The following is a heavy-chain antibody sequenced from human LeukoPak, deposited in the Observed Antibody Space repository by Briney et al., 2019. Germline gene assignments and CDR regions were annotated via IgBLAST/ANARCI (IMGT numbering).Heavy chain of an antibody. J-gene: IGHJ4*02. Sequence: ASVKVSCKASGYTFTSYDINWVRQATGQGLEWMGWMNPNSGNTGYAQKFQGRVTMTRNTSISTAYMELRSLRSDDTAVYYCARVGRGTIFGVVIKGYYFDYWGQGTLVTVSS. CDR1: GYTFTSYD. D-gene: IGHD3-3*01. CDR2: MNPNSGNT. V-gene: IGHV1-8*01. CDR3: ARVGRGTIFGVVIKGYYFDY.